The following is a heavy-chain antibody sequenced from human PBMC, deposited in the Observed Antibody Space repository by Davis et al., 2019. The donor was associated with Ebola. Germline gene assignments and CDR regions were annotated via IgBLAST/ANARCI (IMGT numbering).Heavy chain of an antibody. CDR1: GFTFTTST. J-gene: IGHJ2*01. V-gene: IGHV3-30*18. Sequence: GESLKISCVASGFTFTTSTVHWVRQAPGKGLEWVALISSDGSREYYADSVEGRFTISKDNSGNTLYLHMNALTAEDTALYYCAKLRSHDYTDSSDDFYLDLWGRGTLVTVSS. CDR2: ISSDGSRE. D-gene: IGHD3-16*01. CDR3: AKLRSHDYTDSSDDFYLDL.